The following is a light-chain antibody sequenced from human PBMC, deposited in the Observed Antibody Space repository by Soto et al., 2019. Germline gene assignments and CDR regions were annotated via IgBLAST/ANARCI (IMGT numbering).Light chain of an antibody. CDR3: QQYNNWPPANT. J-gene: IGKJ2*01. V-gene: IGKV3-15*01. Sequence: EIVMTQSPATLSVSPGERATLSCGASQSVSSNLAWYQQKPGQAPRLLIYGASTRATGIPARFSGSGSGTEFTLTISSLQSEDFAGYYCQQYNNWPPANTFGQGTKLEIK. CDR1: QSVSSN. CDR2: GAS.